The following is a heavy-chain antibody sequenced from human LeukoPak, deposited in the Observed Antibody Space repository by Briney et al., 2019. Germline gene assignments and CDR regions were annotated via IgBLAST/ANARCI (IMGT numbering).Heavy chain of an antibody. CDR2: IYHSRST. CDR1: GDSISSSSYC. Sequence: PSETLSLTCTVSGDSISSSSYCWGWVRPPPGKGREWVASIYHSRSTFYNPSIKSRVIISVDTTKNQFSLKMSSVTAADTAVYYCARLGGYCSGSSCYWLDYWGQGTLVTVSA. V-gene: IGHV4-39*01. CDR3: ARLGGYCSGSSCYWLDY. J-gene: IGHJ4*02. D-gene: IGHD2-15*01.